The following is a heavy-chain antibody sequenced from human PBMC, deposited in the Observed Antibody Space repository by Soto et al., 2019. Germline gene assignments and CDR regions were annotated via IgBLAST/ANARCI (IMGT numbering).Heavy chain of an antibody. CDR1: VVSVSSGSFH. D-gene: IGHD6-19*01. V-gene: IGHV4-61*01. CDR3: ARIGGWYDIDF. Sequence: PXETLSLTCSFSVVSVSSGSFHWSWIRQPPGKGLQFIGSIFYNGTANYSPSLKNRVSISIDTSQSQFFLQLISVAAADTAVYYCARIGGWYDIDFWGQGSLVTVSS. CDR2: IFYNGTA. J-gene: IGHJ4*02.